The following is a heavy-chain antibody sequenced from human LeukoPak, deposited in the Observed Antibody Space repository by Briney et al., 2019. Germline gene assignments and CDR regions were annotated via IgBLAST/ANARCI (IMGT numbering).Heavy chain of an antibody. D-gene: IGHD6-19*01. CDR1: GFTFSSYG. J-gene: IGHJ3*02. CDR3: ARSEQWLGAFDI. V-gene: IGHV3-23*01. Sequence: GGSLRLSCAASGFTFSSYGMSWVRQAPGKGLEWVSAISGSGGSTYYADSVKGRFTISRDNSKNTLYLQMNSLRAEDTGVYYCARSEQWLGAFDIWGQGTMVTVSS. CDR2: ISGSGGST.